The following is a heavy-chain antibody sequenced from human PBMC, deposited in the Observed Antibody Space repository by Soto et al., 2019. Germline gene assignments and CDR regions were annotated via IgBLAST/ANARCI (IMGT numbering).Heavy chain of an antibody. D-gene: IGHD2-21*02. Sequence: ALTLYFFASCFTVQNYFIHWVRQAPGKGLEYVSAIGAKGDATYADSVKGRFSISRDNSKNSLFLQMTNVTFEDTATYFCVKVDWYSVDCWGQGALVTVSS. CDR3: VKVDWYSVDC. V-gene: IGHV3-64D*06. CDR2: IGAKGDAT. J-gene: IGHJ4*02. CDR1: CFTVQNYF.